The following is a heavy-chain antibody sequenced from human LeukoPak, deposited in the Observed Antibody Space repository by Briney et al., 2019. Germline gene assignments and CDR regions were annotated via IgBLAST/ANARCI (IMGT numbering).Heavy chain of an antibody. CDR1: GFTFSSYE. D-gene: IGHD6-19*01. V-gene: IGHV3-48*03. CDR2: ISSSGSTK. Sequence: GGSLRLSCAASGFTFSSYEMNWVRQAPGKGLEWVSYISSSGSTKYYADSVKGRFTISRDNAKNSLYLQMNSLRAEDTAVYYCARGLIAVAGLAFDFDYWGQGTLVTVSS. CDR3: ARGLIAVAGLAFDFDY. J-gene: IGHJ4*02.